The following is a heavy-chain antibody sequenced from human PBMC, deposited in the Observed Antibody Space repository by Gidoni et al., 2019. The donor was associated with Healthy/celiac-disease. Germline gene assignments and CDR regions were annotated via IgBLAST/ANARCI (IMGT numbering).Heavy chain of an antibody. D-gene: IGHD6-13*01. CDR1: GFTFSSYS. Sequence: QVQLVESGGGVVQPGRSLRLYCAASGFTFSSYSMHWVRKAPGKGLEWVAVISYDGSNKYYADSVKGRFTISRDNSKNTLYLQMNSLRAEDTAVYYCARDPSSSWFRGFDYWGQGTLVTVSS. CDR3: ARDPSSSWFRGFDY. J-gene: IGHJ4*02. CDR2: ISYDGSNK. V-gene: IGHV3-30-3*01.